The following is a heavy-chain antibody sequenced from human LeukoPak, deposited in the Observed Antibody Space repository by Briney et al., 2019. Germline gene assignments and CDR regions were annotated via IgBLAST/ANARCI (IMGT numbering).Heavy chain of an antibody. J-gene: IGHJ4*02. CDR1: GYSFTDYY. D-gene: IGHD3-10*01. CDR2: ISPRSGDT. Sequence: ASVKVSCKASGYSFTDYYMHWVRQAPGQGLVWMGWISPRSGDTSYAQKFQGRVTMTRDTSINTVDMDLSGLTSDDTAVFYCARGREIHGGSDTKLDDYWGQGTLVTVSS. V-gene: IGHV1-2*02. CDR3: ARGREIHGGSDTKLDDY.